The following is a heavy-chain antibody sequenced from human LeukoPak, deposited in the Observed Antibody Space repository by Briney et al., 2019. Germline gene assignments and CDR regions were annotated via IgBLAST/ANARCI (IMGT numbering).Heavy chain of an antibody. Sequence: GGSLRLSCAASGFAFSYYWMNWVRQAPGKGLEWVANRKQDGSEKNYVDSVKGRFTISRDNAKNSLYLQMNSLRAEDTAVYYCARASGWTPDNWGQGTLVTVSS. V-gene: IGHV3-7*01. D-gene: IGHD6-19*01. CDR2: RKQDGSEK. J-gene: IGHJ4*02. CDR3: ARASGWTPDN. CDR1: GFAFSYYW.